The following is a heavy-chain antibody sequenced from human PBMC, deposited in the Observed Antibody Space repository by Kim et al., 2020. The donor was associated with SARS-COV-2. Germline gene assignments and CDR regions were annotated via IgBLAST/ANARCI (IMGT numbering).Heavy chain of an antibody. CDR1: GFTFSGYW. CDR3: ARGVGGTSSH. CDR2: IKQDGSEK. D-gene: IGHD1-26*01. Sequence: GGSLRLTCAASGFTFSGYWMSWVRQAPVKGLEWVANIKQDGSEKYYVDSVKGRFTISRDNAKNSLSLQMNSLRAEDTAVYYCARGVGGTSSHWGQGTPFIVSS. V-gene: IGHV3-7*01. J-gene: IGHJ4*02.